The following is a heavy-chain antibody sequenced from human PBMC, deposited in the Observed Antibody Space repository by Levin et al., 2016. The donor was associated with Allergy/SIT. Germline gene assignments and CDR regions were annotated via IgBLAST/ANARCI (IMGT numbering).Heavy chain of an antibody. CDR3: ARGYFGMDV. CDR1: GFTLSGYW. V-gene: IGHV3-74*01. Sequence: GESLKISCAASGFTLSGYWMHWVRQAPGKGLVWVSRINSDGSTTSYADSVKGRFTISRDNAKNTLYLQMNSLRAEDTAVYYCARGYFGMDVWGQGTTVTVSS. CDR2: INSDGSTT. J-gene: IGHJ6*02.